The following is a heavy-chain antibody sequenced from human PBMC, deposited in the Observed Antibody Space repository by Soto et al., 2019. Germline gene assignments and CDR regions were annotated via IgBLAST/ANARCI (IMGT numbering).Heavy chain of an antibody. CDR1: GGSISSYY. J-gene: IGHJ6*02. V-gene: IGHV4-59*01. D-gene: IGHD5-18*01. CDR2: IYYSGST. CDR3: ARAEGYSYGHYYYGMDV. Sequence: PSETLSLTCTVSGGSISSYYWSWIRQPPGKGLEWIGYIYYSGSTNYNPSLTSRVTISVDTSKNQFSLKLSSVTAADTAVYYCARAEGYSYGHYYYGMDVWGQGTTVTVSS.